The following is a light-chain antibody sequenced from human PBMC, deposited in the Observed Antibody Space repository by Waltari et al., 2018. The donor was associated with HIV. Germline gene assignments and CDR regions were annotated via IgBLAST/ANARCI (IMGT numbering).Light chain of an antibody. CDR1: QSLVHIDGNTY. V-gene: IGKV2-30*02. J-gene: IGKJ4*01. CDR2: KVS. CDR3: MQGTVWPLT. Sequence: EVAMTQSPLSLRVTLGQSASLSCKSSQSLVHIDGNTYLNWFHQRPGQSPRRLIYKVSYRDSGVPERFSGSGSGTVFTLQISTVEAEDAGVYFCMQGTVWPLTFGGGTRLEIQ.